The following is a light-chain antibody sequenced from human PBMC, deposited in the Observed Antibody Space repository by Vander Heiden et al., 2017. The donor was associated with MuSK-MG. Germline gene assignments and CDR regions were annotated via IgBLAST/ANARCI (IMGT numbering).Light chain of an antibody. CDR2: EVS. V-gene: IGLV2-23*02. CDR3: GSYAVSSNFL. J-gene: IGLJ2*01. Sequence: QSALTQPASVSGSPGPSITISCTGTSSDVGSYELVSWYQQHPGKAPILMIYEVSKRPAVVSNRFSGSKSGNTASLTISGLQAEDEDDYYCGSYAVSSNFLFGGGTKLTVL. CDR1: SSDVGSYEL.